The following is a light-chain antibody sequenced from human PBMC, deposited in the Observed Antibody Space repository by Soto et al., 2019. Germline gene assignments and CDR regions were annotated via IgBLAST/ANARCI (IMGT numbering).Light chain of an antibody. CDR2: GAS. J-gene: IGKJ2*01. V-gene: IGKV3-15*01. CDR1: QSVSSN. Sequence: EIVMTQSPATLSVSLGERATLSCRASQSVSSNLAWYQQKPGQAPRLLIYGASTRATGIPARFSGSGSGTEFTLTISSLQSEDFAVYYCQQYTNWPYTFGQGTKLEIK. CDR3: QQYTNWPYT.